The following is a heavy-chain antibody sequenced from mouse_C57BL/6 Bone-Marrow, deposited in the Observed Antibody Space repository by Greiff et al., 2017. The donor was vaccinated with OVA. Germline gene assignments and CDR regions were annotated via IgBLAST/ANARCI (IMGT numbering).Heavy chain of an antibody. D-gene: IGHD1-1*01. Sequence: QVQLQQPGAELVKPGASVKLSCKASGYTFTSYWMQWVKQRPGQGLEWIGEIDPSDSYTNYNQKFKGKATLTVDTSSSTAYMQLSSLTSEDSAVYYCARDLLLQSPFDYWGQGTTLTVSS. J-gene: IGHJ2*01. CDR3: ARDLLLQSPFDY. V-gene: IGHV1-50*01. CDR2: IDPSDSYT. CDR1: GYTFTSYW.